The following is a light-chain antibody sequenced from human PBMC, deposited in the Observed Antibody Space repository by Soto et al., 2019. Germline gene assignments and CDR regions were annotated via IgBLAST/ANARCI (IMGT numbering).Light chain of an antibody. CDR1: QSVSSNY. CDR2: GAS. CDR3: QQYGSSPPFT. V-gene: IGKV3-20*01. J-gene: IGKJ2*01. Sequence: EIVLTQSPGTLSLSPGERATLSCRASQSVSSNYLAWYQQKPGQAPRLLIYGASNRATGIPDRFSGSGSGTGFTLTISRLEPEDFAVYFCQQYGSSPPFTFGQGTKVEL.